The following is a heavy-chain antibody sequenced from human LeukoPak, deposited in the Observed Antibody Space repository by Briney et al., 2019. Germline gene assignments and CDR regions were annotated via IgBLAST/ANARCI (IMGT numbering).Heavy chain of an antibody. D-gene: IGHD5-12*01. V-gene: IGHV1-18*01. CDR2: FSAYNGNT. J-gene: IGHJ4*02. CDR3: ARDYPQYRNRGYSGYGTFDY. Sequence: ASVKVSCKASGYTFTGFGINWVRQAPGQGLEWLGWFSAYNGNTNYAQNFQGRVTLTTDTSTSTAYLELTSLRSDDTAVYFCARDYPQYRNRGYSGYGTFDYWGQGTLVTVSS. CDR1: GYTFTGFG.